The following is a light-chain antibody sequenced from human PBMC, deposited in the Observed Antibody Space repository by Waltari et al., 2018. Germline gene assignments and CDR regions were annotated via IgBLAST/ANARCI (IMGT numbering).Light chain of an antibody. CDR2: DAS. CDR3: QQRSNWPT. J-gene: IGKJ3*01. V-gene: IGKV1-5*01. Sequence: DIQMTQSPSTLSASVGDRVTITCRASQSISSWLAWYQQKPGKAPKLLIYDASSLESGGPSRFSGSGSGTEFTLTISSLEPEDFAVYYCQQRSNWPTFGPGTKVDIK. CDR1: QSISSW.